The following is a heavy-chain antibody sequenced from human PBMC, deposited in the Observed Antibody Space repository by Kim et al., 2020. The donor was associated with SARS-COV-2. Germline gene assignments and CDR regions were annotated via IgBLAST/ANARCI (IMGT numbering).Heavy chain of an antibody. D-gene: IGHD3-22*01. CDR1: GYSFTSYW. V-gene: IGHV5-10-1*01. Sequence: GESLKISCKGSGYSFTSYWISWVRQMPGKGLEWMGRIDPSDSYTNYSPSFQGHVTISADKSISTAYLQWSSLKASDTAMYYCARVGSMIVVPLSPNYYGMDVWGQGTTVTVSS. CDR3: ARVGSMIVVPLSPNYYGMDV. CDR2: IDPSDSYT. J-gene: IGHJ6*02.